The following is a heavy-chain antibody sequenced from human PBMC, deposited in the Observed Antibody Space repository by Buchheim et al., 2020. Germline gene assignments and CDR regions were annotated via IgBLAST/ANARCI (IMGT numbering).Heavy chain of an antibody. CDR3: AREAYGSGSYYPSYYFDY. CDR2: IGTAGDT. J-gene: IGHJ4*02. Sequence: EVQLVESGGGLVQPGGSLRLSCAASGFTFSSYDMHWVRQATGKGLEWVSAIGTAGDTYHPGSVKGRFTISRENAKNSLYLQMNSLRAGDTAVYYCAREAYGSGSYYPSYYFDYWGQGTL. V-gene: IGHV3-13*01. D-gene: IGHD3-10*01. CDR1: GFTFSSYD.